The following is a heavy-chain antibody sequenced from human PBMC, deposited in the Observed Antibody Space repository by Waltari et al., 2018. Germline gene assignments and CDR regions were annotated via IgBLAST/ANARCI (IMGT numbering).Heavy chain of an antibody. CDR2: IIPILGIA. D-gene: IGHD6-6*01. Sequence: QVQLVQSGAEVKKPGSSVKVSCKASGGTFSSYAISWVRQAPGQGLEWMGGIIPILGIANYAQKFQGRVTITADESTSTAYMELSSLGSEDTAVYYCARVRFSGLQLVWPDYWGQGTLVTVSS. V-gene: IGHV1-69*04. J-gene: IGHJ4*02. CDR1: GGTFSSYA. CDR3: ARVRFSGLQLVWPDY.